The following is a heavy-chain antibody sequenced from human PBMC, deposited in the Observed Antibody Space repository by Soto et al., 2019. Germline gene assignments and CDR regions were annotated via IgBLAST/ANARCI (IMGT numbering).Heavy chain of an antibody. V-gene: IGHV3-7*03. CDR2: IKQDGSEK. CDR1: GFTFSSYW. CDR3: ARAIYSSSWYLPPLFDY. Sequence: GSLRLSCAASGFTFSSYWMSWVHQAPGKGLEWVANIKQDGSEKYYVDSVKGRFTISRDNAKNSLYLQMNSLRAEDTAVYYCARAIYSSSWYLPPLFDYWGQGTLVTVSS. J-gene: IGHJ4*02. D-gene: IGHD6-13*01.